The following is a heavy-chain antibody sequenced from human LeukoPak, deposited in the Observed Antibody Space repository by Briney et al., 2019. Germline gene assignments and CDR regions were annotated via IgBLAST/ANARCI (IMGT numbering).Heavy chain of an antibody. J-gene: IGHJ3*02. CDR1: GGSFSGYY. D-gene: IGHD6-25*01. CDR2: INHSGST. Sequence: PSETLSLTCAVYGGSFSGYYWSWIRQPPGKGLEWIGEINHSGSTNYNPSLKSRVTISVDTSKNQFSLKLSPVTAADTAVYYCARRGGTDAFDIWGQGTMVTVSS. CDR3: ARRGGTDAFDI. V-gene: IGHV4-34*01.